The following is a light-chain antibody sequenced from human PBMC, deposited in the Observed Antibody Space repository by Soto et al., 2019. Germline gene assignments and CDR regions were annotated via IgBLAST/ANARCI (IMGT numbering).Light chain of an antibody. V-gene: IGKV3-20*01. CDR3: QQSGDSQWT. Sequence: EIVLTQSPGTLSLSPGERATLSCRASQTIQFNYVAWYLQKPGQAPRLLINAASRRATGIPDRFSGSGSGMDFTLTISSLEPEDFAVYYCQQSGDSQWTFGQGTKVEI. CDR2: AAS. CDR1: QTIQFNY. J-gene: IGKJ1*01.